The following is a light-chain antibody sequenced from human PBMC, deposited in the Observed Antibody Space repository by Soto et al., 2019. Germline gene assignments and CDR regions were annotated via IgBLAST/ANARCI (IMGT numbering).Light chain of an antibody. CDR1: QPINTY. CDR3: QHRSNWPPEDT. CDR2: DAS. J-gene: IGKJ2*01. Sequence: EVVLTQSPATLSFTPGESATLSCRASQPINTYLGWYQQKSGQSPRLLIYDASNRAADIPATFSASGFGTDFTPTISALMPEDFGTYYCQHRSNWPPEDTFGQGTKLEI. V-gene: IGKV3-11*01.